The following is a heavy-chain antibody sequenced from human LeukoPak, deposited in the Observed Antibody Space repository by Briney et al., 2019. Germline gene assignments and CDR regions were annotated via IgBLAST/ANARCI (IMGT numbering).Heavy chain of an antibody. D-gene: IGHD5-24*01. J-gene: IGHJ4*02. CDR3: ARDWVYKIDY. CDR1: GFTFSNYV. Sequence: GGSLRLSCETAGFTFSNYVMHWVRRTPGKGLVWVSRISHDGIISYADSVKGRFTISRDNAKNTLILQMNSLRVEDTAVYYCARDWVYKIDYWGRGTLVTVSS. V-gene: IGHV3-74*01. CDR2: ISHDGII.